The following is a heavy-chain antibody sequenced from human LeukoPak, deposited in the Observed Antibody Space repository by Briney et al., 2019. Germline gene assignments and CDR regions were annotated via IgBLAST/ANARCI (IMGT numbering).Heavy chain of an antibody. J-gene: IGHJ6*04. CDR2: IYYSGVT. V-gene: IGHV4-59*01. Sequence: SETLSLTCTVSGGSISRYYWSWIRQPPGKGLEWIGYIYYSGVTNYNPSLKSRVTISVDMSKNQFSLKLTSVSAADTGVYYCARDSPLNVWGKGITVAVSS. CDR3: ARDSPLNV. CDR1: GGSISRYY.